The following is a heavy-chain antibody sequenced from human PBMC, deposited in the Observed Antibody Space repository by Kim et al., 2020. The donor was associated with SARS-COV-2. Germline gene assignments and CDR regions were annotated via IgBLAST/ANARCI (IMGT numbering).Heavy chain of an antibody. CDR3: ARAPGSGSYSFDY. D-gene: IGHD3-10*01. V-gene: IGHV3-21*01. Sequence: YADSVKGRFTISRDNAKNSLYLQMNSLRAEDTAVYYCARAPGSGSYSFDYWGQGTLVTVSS. J-gene: IGHJ4*02.